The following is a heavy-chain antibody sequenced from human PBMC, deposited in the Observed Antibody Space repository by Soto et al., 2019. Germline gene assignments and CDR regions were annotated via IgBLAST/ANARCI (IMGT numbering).Heavy chain of an antibody. CDR2: ISSSAYT. D-gene: IGHD3-22*01. V-gene: IGHV3-11*06. CDR3: ARNFDSGGYYSDY. J-gene: IGHJ4*02. Sequence: GGSLRLSCAASGFPFSGYYMSWIRQAPGEGLEWISYISSSAYTIYADSVKGRFTISRDNAKNSLFLQMTSLRVEDTAVYYCARNFDSGGYYSDYWGQGTLVTVSS. CDR1: GFPFSGYY.